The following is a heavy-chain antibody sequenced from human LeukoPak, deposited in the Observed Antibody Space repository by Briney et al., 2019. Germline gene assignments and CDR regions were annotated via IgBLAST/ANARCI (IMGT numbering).Heavy chain of an antibody. CDR2: ISSTGST. D-gene: IGHD2-15*01. V-gene: IGHV3-23*01. J-gene: IGHJ4*02. Sequence: GGSLRLSCSASGFTLKDTAMCWVRQAPGKGLDWVSTISSTGSTYDAESVKGRFTISRDTLKNTLYLQMNSLRAEDTAIYYCAKIQYRSGGGAIDSWGQGTVVSVSS. CDR1: GFTLKDTA. CDR3: AKIQYRSGGGAIDS.